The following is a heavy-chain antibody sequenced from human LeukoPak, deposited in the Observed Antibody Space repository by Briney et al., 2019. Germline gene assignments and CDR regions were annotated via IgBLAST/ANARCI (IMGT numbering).Heavy chain of an antibody. CDR2: IIPIFGTA. Sequence: SVKVSCKVSGGTFSSYAISWVRQAPGQGLEWMGRIIPIFGTANYAQKFQGRVTITTDESTSTAYMELSSLRSEDTAVYYCARENIHCSGGSCYSNDAFDIWGQGTMVTVSS. CDR3: ARENIHCSGGSCYSNDAFDI. J-gene: IGHJ3*02. D-gene: IGHD2-15*01. V-gene: IGHV1-69*05. CDR1: GGTFSSYA.